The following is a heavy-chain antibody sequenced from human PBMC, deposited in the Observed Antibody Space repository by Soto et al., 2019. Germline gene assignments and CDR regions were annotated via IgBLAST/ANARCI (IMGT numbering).Heavy chain of an antibody. V-gene: IGHV4-59*01. CDR3: ARDQGWFDP. J-gene: IGHJ5*02. CDR2: IYYSGST. CDR1: GGSISSYY. Sequence: SETLSLTCTVSGGSISSYYWSWIRQPPGKGLEWIGYIYYSGSTNYNPSLKSRVTISVDTSKNQFSLKLSFVTAADTAVYYCARDQGWFDPWGQGTLVTVSS.